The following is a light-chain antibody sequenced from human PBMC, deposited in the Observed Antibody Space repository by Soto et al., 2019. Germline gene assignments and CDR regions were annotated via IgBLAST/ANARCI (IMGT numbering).Light chain of an antibody. J-gene: IGLJ3*02. Sequence: QSVLTQPASVYGSPGQSITISCTGTSSDVGGYNYVSWYQQHPGKAPKLMIYEVSNRPSGVSNRFSGSKSGNTASLTISGLQAEDEADYYCSSYTSSSTRVFGGGTKLTV. CDR3: SSYTSSSTRV. V-gene: IGLV2-14*01. CDR1: SSDVGGYNY. CDR2: EVS.